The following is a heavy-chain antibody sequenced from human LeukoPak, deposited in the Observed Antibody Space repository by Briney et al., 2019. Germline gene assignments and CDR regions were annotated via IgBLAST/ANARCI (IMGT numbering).Heavy chain of an antibody. CDR3: ARTDGLWFGELTPGD. J-gene: IGHJ4*02. D-gene: IGHD3-10*01. Sequence: ASETLSLTCTVSGGSISSYYWSWIRQPPGKGLEWIGSIYYSGSTYYNPSLKSRVTISVDTSKNQFSLKLSSVTAADTAVYYCARTDGLWFGELTPGDWGQGTLVTVSS. V-gene: IGHV4-39*07. CDR2: IYYSGST. CDR1: GGSISSYY.